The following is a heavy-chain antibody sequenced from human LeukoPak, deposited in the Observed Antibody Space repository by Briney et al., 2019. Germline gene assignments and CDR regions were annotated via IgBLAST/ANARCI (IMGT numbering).Heavy chain of an antibody. CDR1: GFTFSSYS. V-gene: IGHV3-48*04. Sequence: GGSLRLSCAASGFTFSSYSMNWVRQAPGKGLEWVSYISSSSSTIYYADSVKGRFTISRDNSKNSLYLQMNSLRTEDTALYYCAKDIFPNYYGMDVWGQGTTVTVSS. J-gene: IGHJ6*02. CDR2: ISSSSSTI. CDR3: AKDIFPNYYGMDV. D-gene: IGHD3-9*01.